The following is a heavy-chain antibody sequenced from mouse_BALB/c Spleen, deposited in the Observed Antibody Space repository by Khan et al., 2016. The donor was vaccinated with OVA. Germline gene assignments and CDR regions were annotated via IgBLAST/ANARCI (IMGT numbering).Heavy chain of an antibody. J-gene: IGHJ2*01. CDR1: GYTFTSYW. CDR3: ARMKKIGTTYGGY. D-gene: IGHD2-5*01. V-gene: IGHV1S81*02. CDR2: TNPNNGRT. Sequence: QVQLQQSGAELVKAGASVKMSCKASGYTFTSYWMHWVKQRLGQGLEWFAETNPNNGRTNYNEKFKSKATLTVDKSSRTAYMLLSGPTFEDSAVYYYARMKKIGTTYGGYWGQGTTLTVSS.